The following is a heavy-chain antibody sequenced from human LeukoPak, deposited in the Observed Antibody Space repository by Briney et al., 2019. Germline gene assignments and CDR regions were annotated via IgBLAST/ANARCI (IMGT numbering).Heavy chain of an antibody. Sequence: PSETLSLTCTVSGGSISSSSYYWGWIRQPPGKGLEWIGSIYYSGSTYYNPSLKSRVTISVDRSKNQFSLKLSSVTAADTAVYYCARDKAGTIDYWGQGTLVTVSS. CDR1: GGSISSSSYY. V-gene: IGHV4-39*07. J-gene: IGHJ4*02. CDR3: ARDKAGTIDY. D-gene: IGHD6-19*01. CDR2: IYYSGST.